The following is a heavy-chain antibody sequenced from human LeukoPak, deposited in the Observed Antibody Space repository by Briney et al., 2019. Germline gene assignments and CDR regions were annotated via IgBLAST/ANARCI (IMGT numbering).Heavy chain of an antibody. D-gene: IGHD6-13*01. J-gene: IGHJ5*01. Sequence: GGSLRLSCGASGFTFSTYTMNWVRQAPGKGLEWVSSISSTSSTIYYADSVKGRFAISRDNSKNTVYLQMNSLRAEDTAVYYCASNGYSSNWYDYWGQGTLVTVSS. V-gene: IGHV3-48*01. CDR3: ASNGYSSNWYDY. CDR1: GFTFSTYT. CDR2: ISSTSSTI.